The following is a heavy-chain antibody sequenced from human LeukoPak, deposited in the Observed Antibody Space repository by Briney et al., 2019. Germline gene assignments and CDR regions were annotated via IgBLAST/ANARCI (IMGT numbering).Heavy chain of an antibody. V-gene: IGHV3-21*01. CDR3: ARAIAVAGPYNLCT. D-gene: IGHD6-19*01. CDR2: IGSVTTYI. CDR1: GFTFTDYT. Sequence: GGSLRLSCAASGFTFTDYTMNWVRQAPGKGLECVSSIGSVTTYIYYADSVKGRFTISRDNAKNSLSLQMNSLRAEDTAVYYWARAIAVAGPYNLCTCGQGTLVTVSS. J-gene: IGHJ5*02.